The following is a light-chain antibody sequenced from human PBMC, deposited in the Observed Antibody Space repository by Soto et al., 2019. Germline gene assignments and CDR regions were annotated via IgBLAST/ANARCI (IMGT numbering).Light chain of an antibody. Sequence: QSVLTQPASVSGSPGQSITISCTGTSSNVGSYDLVSWYQQHPGEAPKLMIYEGTKRPSGVSNRFSGSKSANTASLTISGLQREDAADYYCCSYAGSDTMIFGGGTKLAVL. V-gene: IGLV2-23*01. J-gene: IGLJ2*01. CDR3: CSYAGSDTMI. CDR2: EGT. CDR1: SSNVGSYDL.